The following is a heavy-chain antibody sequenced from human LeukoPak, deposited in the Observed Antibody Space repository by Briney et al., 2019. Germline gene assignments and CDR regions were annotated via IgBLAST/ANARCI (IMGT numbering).Heavy chain of an antibody. CDR2: IIPIFGTA. V-gene: IGHV1-69*13. Sequence: ASVKVSCKASGGTFSSYAISWVRHAPGQGLEWMGGIIPIFGTANYTQKFQGRVTITADESTSTAYMELSSLRSEDTAVYYCARSVVVTAIRLYYFDYWGQGTLVTVSS. J-gene: IGHJ4*02. CDR1: GGTFSSYA. CDR3: ARSVVVTAIRLYYFDY. D-gene: IGHD2-21*02.